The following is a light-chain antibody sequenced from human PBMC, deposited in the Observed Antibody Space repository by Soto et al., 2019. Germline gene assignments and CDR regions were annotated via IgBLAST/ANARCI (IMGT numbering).Light chain of an antibody. Sequence: EIVMTQSPATLSVSPGERATLSCRASQSVSSNLAWYQQKPGQAPRLLIFGASSRATGIPDRFSGSGSGTDFTLTISGLEPEDFAVYYCQQYGSSPGTFGQGTKVAIK. CDR2: GAS. CDR3: QQYGSSPGT. CDR1: QSVSSN. V-gene: IGKV3-20*01. J-gene: IGKJ1*01.